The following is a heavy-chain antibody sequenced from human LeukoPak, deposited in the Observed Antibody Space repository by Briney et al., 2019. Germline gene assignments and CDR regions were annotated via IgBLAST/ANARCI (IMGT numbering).Heavy chain of an antibody. CDR1: GGSISSYY. CDR2: IYTSGGT. D-gene: IGHD1-1*01. V-gene: IGHV4-4*07. Sequence: SETLSLTCTVSGGSISSYYWTWVRQPAGKGLEWIGRIYTSGGTNYNPSLKSRVTMSVDTSENRFSLKLTSVTAADTAVYYCARAPSYNSARLDVWGHGTTVTVSS. CDR3: ARAPSYNSARLDV. J-gene: IGHJ6*02.